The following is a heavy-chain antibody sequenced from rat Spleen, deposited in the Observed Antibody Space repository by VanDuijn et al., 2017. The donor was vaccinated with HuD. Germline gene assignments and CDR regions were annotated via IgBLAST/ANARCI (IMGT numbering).Heavy chain of an antibody. V-gene: IGHV5-29*01. J-gene: IGHJ3*01. D-gene: IGHD1-12*03. CDR3: ATHGDYYYGYFHPNWFAY. CDR2: ISFDGSHT. Sequence: EVQLVESDGGLVQPGRSLKLSCAASGFTFSTFPMVWVRQAPTKGLEWVATISFDGSHTYYRDSVKGRFTISRDNAKNTLYLQVDSLRSEDTATYYCATHGDYYYGYFHPNWFAYWGQGTLVTVSS. CDR1: GFTFSTFP.